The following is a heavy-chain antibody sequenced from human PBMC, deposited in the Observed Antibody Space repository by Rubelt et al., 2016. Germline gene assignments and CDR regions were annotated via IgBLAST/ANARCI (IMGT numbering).Heavy chain of an antibody. CDR1: GYTFTSYA. J-gene: IGHJ4*02. CDR3: AAGVDYYFDY. CDR2: INAGNGNT. Sequence: QVQLVQSGAEVKKPGASVKVSCKASGYTFTSYAMHWVRQAPGQRLEWMGWINAGNGNTQYSQKFHGRVTITRDTSASTAYMELSSLRSEDTAVYYCAAGVDYYFDYWGQGTLVTVSS. D-gene: IGHD2-8*01. V-gene: IGHV1-3*01.